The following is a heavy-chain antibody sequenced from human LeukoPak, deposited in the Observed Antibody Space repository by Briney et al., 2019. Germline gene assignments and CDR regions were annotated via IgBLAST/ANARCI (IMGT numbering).Heavy chain of an antibody. CDR1: GGSISPYY. J-gene: IGHJ4*02. V-gene: IGHV4-59*08. CDR2: VYYSGST. D-gene: IGHD3-10*01. Sequence: SETLSLTCTVSGGSISPYYWSWIRQPPGKGLEWIGYVYYSGSTTYNPSLRSRVTISVDSSKNQFALKLRSLTAADTAVYYCARHSSWGRGTYYLDSWGQGTLVTVSS. CDR3: ARHSSWGRGTYYLDS.